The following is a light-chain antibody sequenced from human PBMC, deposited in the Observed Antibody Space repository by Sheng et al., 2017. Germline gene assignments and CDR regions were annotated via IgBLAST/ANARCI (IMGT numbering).Light chain of an antibody. V-gene: IGLV6-57*01. J-gene: IGLJ3*02. CDR1: SGNIASNY. CDR3: QCFDTSDHWV. CDR2: EDN. Sequence: NFFLTQPHSVSESPGKTVTIPCTRSSGNIASNYVQWYQQRPGSSPTTVIFEDNKRPSGSRDRFSGSIDSSSNSASLTISGLKTEDEADYYCQCFDTSDHWVFGGGTKLTVL.